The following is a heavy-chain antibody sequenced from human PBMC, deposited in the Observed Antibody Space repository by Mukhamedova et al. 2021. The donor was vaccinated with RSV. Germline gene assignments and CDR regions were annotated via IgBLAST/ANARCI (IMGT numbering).Heavy chain of an antibody. CDR3: AKDRGGYTYIFDY. D-gene: IGHD5-18*01. V-gene: IGHV3-30*18. CDR2: ISNDGYNK. J-gene: IGHJ4*02. Sequence: VAVISNDGYNKYYADSVKDRFTISRDNSKNTLYQQMNSLRAEDTAVYYCAKDRGGYTYIFDYWGQGTLVTVSS.